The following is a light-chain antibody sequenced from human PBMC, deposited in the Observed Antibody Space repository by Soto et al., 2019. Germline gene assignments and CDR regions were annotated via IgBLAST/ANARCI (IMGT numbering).Light chain of an antibody. Sequence: EKVMTQSPATLSVSPGERATLSCRASQGVSSNLAWYQQKPGQAPRLLIYGASTRATGIPARFSGSGSGTEFTLTISSLQSGDFAVYYCQQYNNWPLTFGGGTKVEIK. CDR2: GAS. CDR3: QQYNNWPLT. CDR1: QGVSSN. J-gene: IGKJ4*01. V-gene: IGKV3-15*01.